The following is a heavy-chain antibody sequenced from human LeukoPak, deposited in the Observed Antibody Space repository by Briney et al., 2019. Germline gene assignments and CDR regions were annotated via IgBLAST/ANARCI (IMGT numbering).Heavy chain of an antibody. CDR1: GLDFSTYS. V-gene: IGHV3-48*01. CDR3: ARGGARSSSYYYYGMDV. J-gene: IGHJ6*02. D-gene: IGHD6-13*01. CDR2: IDSSSSTI. Sequence: GGSLRLPCAASGLDFSTYSMHWVRRAPGRGLEWLSYIDSSSSTIYYADSVKGRFTISRDNAKNSLYLQMNSLRAEDTAVFYCARGGARSSSYYYYGMDVWGLGTTVTVSS.